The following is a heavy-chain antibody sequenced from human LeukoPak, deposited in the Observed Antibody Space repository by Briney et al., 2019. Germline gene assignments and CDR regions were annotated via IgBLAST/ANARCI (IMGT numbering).Heavy chain of an antibody. CDR3: ARAAPTRTLIGSGADY. CDR1: GFTFSDYY. J-gene: IGHJ4*02. CDR2: ISSSGSTI. Sequence: GGSLRLSCAASGFTFSDYYMSWIRQAPGKGLEWVSYISSSGSTIYYADSVKGRFTISRDNAKNSLYLQMNSLRAEDTAVYYCARAAPTRTLIGSGADYWGQGIQVTVSS. V-gene: IGHV3-11*04. D-gene: IGHD3-22*01.